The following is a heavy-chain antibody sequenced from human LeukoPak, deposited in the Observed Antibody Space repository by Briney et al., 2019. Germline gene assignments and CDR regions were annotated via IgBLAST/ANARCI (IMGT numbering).Heavy chain of an antibody. V-gene: IGHV4-34*01. J-gene: IGHJ6*03. CDR3: ARGAYGCSSSWTLYYYYYYMDV. Sequence: SETLSLTCAVYGGSFSGYYWSWIRQPPGKGLEWIGEINHSGSTNYNPSLKSRVTISVDTSKNQFSLKLSSVTAADTAVYYCARGAYGCSSSWTLYYYYYYMDVWGKGTTVTVSS. CDR1: GGSFSGYY. CDR2: INHSGST. D-gene: IGHD6-13*01.